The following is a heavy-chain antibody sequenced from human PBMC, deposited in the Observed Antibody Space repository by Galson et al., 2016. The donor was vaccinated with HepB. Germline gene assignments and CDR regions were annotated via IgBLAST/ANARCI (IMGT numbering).Heavy chain of an antibody. V-gene: IGHV4-59*01. CDR1: GGSLTTSY. CDR2: IYYSGST. D-gene: IGHD3-9*01. Sequence: SETLSLTCSVSGGSLTTSYWNWIRQPPGKGLEWIGYIYYSGSTVYNPSLKSRVTISLDPSMSQFSLKVSSLTAADTALYYCARGFRGSTGFAEHLDLWGQGVLVTVSS. CDR3: ARGFRGSTGFAEHLDL. J-gene: IGHJ5*02.